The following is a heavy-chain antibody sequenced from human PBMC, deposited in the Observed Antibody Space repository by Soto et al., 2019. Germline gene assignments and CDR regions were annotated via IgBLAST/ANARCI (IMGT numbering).Heavy chain of an antibody. J-gene: IGHJ4*02. Sequence: QVQLQQWGAGLLKPSETLSLTCAVYGGSFSGYYWSWIRQPPGTGLEWIGEINHSGSTNYNPSLKSRVTISVDTSKNQFSLKLSSVTAADTAVYYWARGKAYYYSSGYPHYFDYWGQGTLVTVSS. V-gene: IGHV4-34*01. CDR3: ARGKAYYYSSGYPHYFDY. D-gene: IGHD3-22*01. CDR2: INHSGST. CDR1: GGSFSGYY.